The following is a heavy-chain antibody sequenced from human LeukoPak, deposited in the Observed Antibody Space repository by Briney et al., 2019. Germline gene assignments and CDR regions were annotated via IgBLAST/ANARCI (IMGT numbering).Heavy chain of an antibody. V-gene: IGHV3-21*01. CDR1: GFTFSSYS. J-gene: IGHJ4*02. CDR3: ASYGSGSWEHYYFDY. D-gene: IGHD3-10*01. Sequence: GGSLRLSCAASGFTFSSYSMNWVRQAPGKGLEWVSSISSSSSYIYYADSVKGRFTISRDNAKNSLYLQMNSLRAEDTAVYYCASYGSGSWEHYYFDYWGQGTLVTVSS. CDR2: ISSSSSYI.